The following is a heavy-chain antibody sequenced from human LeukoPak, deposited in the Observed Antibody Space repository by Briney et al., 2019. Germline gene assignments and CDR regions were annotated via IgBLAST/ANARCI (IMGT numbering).Heavy chain of an antibody. J-gene: IGHJ3*02. CDR3: ASISADTAPAVVAALVAFDI. D-gene: IGHD2-15*01. CDR2: ISSSSSYI. Sequence: GGSLRLSCAASGFTFSSYSMNWVRQAPGKGLEWVSSISSSSSYIYYADSVKGRFTISRDNAKNSLYLQMNSLRAEDTAVYYCASISADTAPAVVAALVAFDIWGQGTMVTVSS. CDR1: GFTFSSYS. V-gene: IGHV3-21*01.